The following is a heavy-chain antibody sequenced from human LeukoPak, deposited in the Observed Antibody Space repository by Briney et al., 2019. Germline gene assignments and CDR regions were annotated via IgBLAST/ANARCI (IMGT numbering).Heavy chain of an antibody. CDR3: ARGARQLWLFVDY. Sequence: GGSLRLSCAASGFTFSSYWMSWVRQAPGKGLEWVANIKQDGSEKYYVDSVKGRFTISRDNTKNSLYLQMNSLRAEDTAVYYCARGARQLWLFVDYWGQGTLVTVSS. CDR1: GFTFSSYW. V-gene: IGHV3-7*01. CDR2: IKQDGSEK. J-gene: IGHJ4*02. D-gene: IGHD5-18*01.